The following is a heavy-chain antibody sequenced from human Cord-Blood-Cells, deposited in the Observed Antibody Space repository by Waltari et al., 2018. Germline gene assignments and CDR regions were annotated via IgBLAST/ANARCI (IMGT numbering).Heavy chain of an antibody. J-gene: IGHJ5*02. CDR2: ISYEGSNK. D-gene: IGHD6-13*01. CDR3: ARESSSWYWFDP. V-gene: IGHV3-30-3*01. Sequence: QVQLVESGGGVVQPGRSLRLSCAASGFTFSSYAMHWVRQAPGKGLEWGAVISYEGSNKYYADSVKGRFTISRDNAKNTLYLQMNSLRAEDTAVYYCARESSSWYWFDPWGQGTLVTVSS. CDR1: GFTFSSYA.